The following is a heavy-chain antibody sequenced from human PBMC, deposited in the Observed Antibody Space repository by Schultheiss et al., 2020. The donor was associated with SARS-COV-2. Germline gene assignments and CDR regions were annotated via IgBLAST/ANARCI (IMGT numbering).Heavy chain of an antibody. CDR2: MNPNSGNT. Sequence: ASVKVSCKASGYTFTSYDINWVRQATGQGLEWMGWMNPNSGNTGYAQKFQGRVTITRNTSISTAYMELSSLRSEDTAVYYCARDGASVTTPTGYQWFNPWGQGTLVTVSS. V-gene: IGHV1-8*03. D-gene: IGHD4-17*01. CDR1: GYTFTSYD. CDR3: ARDGASVTTPTGYQWFNP. J-gene: IGHJ5*02.